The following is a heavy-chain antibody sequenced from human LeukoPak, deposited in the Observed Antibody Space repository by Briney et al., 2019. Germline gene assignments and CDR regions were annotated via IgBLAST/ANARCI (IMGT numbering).Heavy chain of an antibody. CDR3: AKDEATSGGGLAS. Sequence: PGGSLRLSCAASGFTFTSYAMSWVRQAPGKGLEWVSAMYTGGTTYYADSVMGRFTVSRDNSRNTVFLHMNSLRVDDTAVYYCAKDEATSGGGLASWGQGTLVTISS. J-gene: IGHJ4*02. V-gene: IGHV3-23*05. D-gene: IGHD3-16*01. CDR2: MYTGGTT. CDR1: GFTFTSYA.